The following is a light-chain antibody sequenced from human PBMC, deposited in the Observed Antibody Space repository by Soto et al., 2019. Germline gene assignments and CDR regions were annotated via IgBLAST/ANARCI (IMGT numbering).Light chain of an antibody. J-gene: IGKJ4*01. V-gene: IGKV3-20*01. Sequence: EMVLTQSPGTLSLSPGERATLSCRVSQSVSSSYLAWYQQKPGQAPRLLIYGASSRATGIPDRFSGSGSGTDFTLTISRLEPEDFAVYYCQHYGSLVLTFGGGTKVEIK. CDR3: QHYGSLVLT. CDR2: GAS. CDR1: QSVSSSY.